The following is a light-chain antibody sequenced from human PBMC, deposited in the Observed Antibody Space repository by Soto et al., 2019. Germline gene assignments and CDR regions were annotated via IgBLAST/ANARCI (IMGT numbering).Light chain of an antibody. J-gene: IGKJ4*01. CDR2: AAS. CDR1: QSVSTN. V-gene: IGKV3-15*01. CDR3: QKYDERPPNLF. Sequence: EIVMTQSPATLSVSPGERATLSCRASQSVSTNLAWYQQKPGQAPRLLIYAASVRATGIPARFSGSGSGTEFTPTISALQSEVFEVYYCQKYDERPPNLFFGGGTKVEIK.